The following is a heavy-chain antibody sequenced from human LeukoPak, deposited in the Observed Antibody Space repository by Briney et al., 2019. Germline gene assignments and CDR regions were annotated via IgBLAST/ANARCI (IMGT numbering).Heavy chain of an antibody. D-gene: IGHD4-17*01. CDR3: ARTTGLYGDSLNRFDP. Sequence: ASVKVSCKASGYIFTSYGISWVRQAPGQGLEWMGWISAYNGNTNYAQKLQGRVTMTTDTSTSTAYMELRSLRSDDTAVYYCARTTGLYGDSLNRFDPWGQGTLVTVSS. CDR1: GYIFTSYG. V-gene: IGHV1-18*01. CDR2: ISAYNGNT. J-gene: IGHJ5*02.